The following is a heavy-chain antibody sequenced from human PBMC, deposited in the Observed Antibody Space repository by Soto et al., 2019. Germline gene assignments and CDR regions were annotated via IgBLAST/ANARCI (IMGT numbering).Heavy chain of an antibody. V-gene: IGHV1-69*01. D-gene: IGHD3-3*01. J-gene: IGHJ5*02. Sequence: QVQLVQSGAEVKKPGSSVKVSCKASGGTFSSYAISWVRQAPGQGLEWMGGIIPIFGTANYAQKFQGRVTIAVDESTSTASMELSSLRSEDTAVYYCAREGTIFGVVTPFDPWGQGTLVTVSS. CDR2: IIPIFGTA. CDR1: GGTFSSYA. CDR3: AREGTIFGVVTPFDP.